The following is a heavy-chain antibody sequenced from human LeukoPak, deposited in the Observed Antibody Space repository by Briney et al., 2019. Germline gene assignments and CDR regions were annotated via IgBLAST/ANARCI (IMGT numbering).Heavy chain of an antibody. CDR1: VYTFTIYY. CDR3: STGGYSGFSFDY. D-gene: IGHD5-12*01. Sequence: ASVKVSCKASVYTFTIYYMHWVRQTPGQGLELMGVINPNSGDTNYLHKFQSRVTMTRDKSITTVFIQLMRLVFADTAGSYCSTGGYSGFSFDYWGQGPLVSVSS. CDR2: INPNSGDT. V-gene: IGHV1-2*02. J-gene: IGHJ4*02.